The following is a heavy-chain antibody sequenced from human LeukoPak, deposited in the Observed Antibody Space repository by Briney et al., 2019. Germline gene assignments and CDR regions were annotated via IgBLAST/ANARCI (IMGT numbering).Heavy chain of an antibody. CDR2: MWHDGSHK. J-gene: IGHJ3*01. CDR3: VRGWGSNVYASAFDV. V-gene: IGHV3-33*01. D-gene: IGHD3-16*01. Sequence: GSLRLSCAASGFTFSTYGMHWVRQAPGKGLEWVTVMWHDGSHKDYADSVKGRFTISRDNSKNTLYLQMNDLRAEDTAVYFCVRGWGSNVYASAFDVWGQGTMVTVSS. CDR1: GFTFSTYG.